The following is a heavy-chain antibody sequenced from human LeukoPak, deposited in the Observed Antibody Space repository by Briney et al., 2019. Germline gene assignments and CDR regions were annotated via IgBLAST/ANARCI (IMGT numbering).Heavy chain of an antibody. V-gene: IGHV1-2*02. CDR3: ARSVAGHYYFDY. Sequence: ASVKVSCKASGYTFTGYYMHWVRQAPGQGLEWMGWINPNSGGTNYAQKFQGRVTMTRDTSISTAYMELSRLRSDDTAVYYCARSVAGHYYFDYWGQGTLVTVSS. D-gene: IGHD6-19*01. J-gene: IGHJ4*02. CDR1: GYTFTGYY. CDR2: INPNSGGT.